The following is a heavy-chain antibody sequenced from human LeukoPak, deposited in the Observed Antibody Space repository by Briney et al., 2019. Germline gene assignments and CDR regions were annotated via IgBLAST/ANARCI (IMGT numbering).Heavy chain of an antibody. Sequence: PGGSLRLSCAASGFTFSSYGMHWVRQAPGKGPEWVAFIRHDGSYQQYADSVKGRFTVSRDNSKDTVYLQMNRLRTEDTAVYYCAKNRDSSDYPRDFDYWGQGTLVTVSS. CDR3: AKNRDSSDYPRDFDY. V-gene: IGHV3-30*02. D-gene: IGHD3-22*01. CDR2: IRHDGSYQ. CDR1: GFTFSSYG. J-gene: IGHJ4*02.